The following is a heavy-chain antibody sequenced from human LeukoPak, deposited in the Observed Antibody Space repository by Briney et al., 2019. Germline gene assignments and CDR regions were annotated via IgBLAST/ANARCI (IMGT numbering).Heavy chain of an antibody. CDR2: IYYSGST. CDR1: GGSINSYY. Sequence: PSETLSLTRTVSGGSINSYYWSWIRQPPGKGLEWIGYIYYSGSTNYNPSLKSRVTISVDTSKNQFSLKLSSVTAADTAVYYCARWAAVAGTGGIDYWGQGTLVTVSS. D-gene: IGHD6-19*01. V-gene: IGHV4-59*01. CDR3: ARWAAVAGTGGIDY. J-gene: IGHJ4*02.